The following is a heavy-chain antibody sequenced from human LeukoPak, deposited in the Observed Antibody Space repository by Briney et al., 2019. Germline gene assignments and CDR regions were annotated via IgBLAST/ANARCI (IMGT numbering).Heavy chain of an antibody. J-gene: IGHJ4*02. CDR3: AKDYRASYCGGDCYSYYFDY. CDR2: ITGGGGGT. CDR1: GFTFSSYA. V-gene: IGHV3-23*01. D-gene: IGHD2-21*02. Sequence: GGSLRLSCAASGFTFSSYAMSWVRQAPGKGLEWVSSITGGGGGTYYADSAKGRFTISRDNSKNTLYLQMNSLRAEDTAVYYCAKDYRASYCGGDCYSYYFDYWGLGTLVIVSS.